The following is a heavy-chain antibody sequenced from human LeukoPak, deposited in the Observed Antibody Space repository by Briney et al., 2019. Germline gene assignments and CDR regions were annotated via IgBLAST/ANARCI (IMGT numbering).Heavy chain of an antibody. CDR3: ARQDYGDYVDFDY. CDR2: IIPIFGTA. Sequence: ASVKVSCKASGGTFSSYAISWVRQAPGQGLEWMGGIIPIFGTANYAQKFQGRVTITTDESTSTAYMELSSLRSEDTAVYYCARQDYGDYVDFDYWGQGTLVTVSS. J-gene: IGHJ4*02. V-gene: IGHV1-69*05. D-gene: IGHD4-17*01. CDR1: GGTFSSYA.